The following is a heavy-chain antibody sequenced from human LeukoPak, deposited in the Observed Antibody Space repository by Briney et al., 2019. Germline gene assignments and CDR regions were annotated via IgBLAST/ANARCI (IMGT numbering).Heavy chain of an antibody. CDR1: GYTFTNYG. V-gene: IGHV1-18*01. CDR3: ARDQSVRLLQTSSTYFKHVFAI. Sequence: ASVKVSCKTSGYTFTNYGISWVRQAPGLGLEWMGWVSAYNGNTNYAQKVQGRVTMTTDTSTSTAYMELRSLRFDDTAVYYCARDQSVRLLQTSSTYFKHVFAIWGQGSMVTVSS. CDR2: VSAYNGNT. J-gene: IGHJ3*02. D-gene: IGHD6-13*01.